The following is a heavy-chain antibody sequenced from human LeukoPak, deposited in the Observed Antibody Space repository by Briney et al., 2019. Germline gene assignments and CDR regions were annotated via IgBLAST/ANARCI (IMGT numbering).Heavy chain of an antibody. CDR1: GGSISSGGYS. Sequence: PSETLSLTCAVSGGSISSGGYSWSRIRQPPGKGLEWIGYIYHSGSTYYNPSLKSRVTISVDRSKNQFSLKLSSVTAADTAVYYCARWIQLWSYFDYWGQGTLVTVSS. J-gene: IGHJ4*02. V-gene: IGHV4-30-2*01. D-gene: IGHD5-18*01. CDR3: ARWIQLWSYFDY. CDR2: IYHSGST.